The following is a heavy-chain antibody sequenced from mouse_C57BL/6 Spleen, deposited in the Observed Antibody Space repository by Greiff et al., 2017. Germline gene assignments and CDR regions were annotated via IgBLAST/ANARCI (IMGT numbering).Heavy chain of an antibody. CDR2: ISSGSSTI. D-gene: IGHD3-3*01. CDR1: GFTFSDYG. CDR3: ARGLGDAMDY. J-gene: IGHJ4*01. V-gene: IGHV5-17*01. Sequence: EVKVVESGGGLVKPGGSLKLSCAASGFTFSDYGMHWVRQAPEKGLEWVAYISSGSSTIYYADTVKGRFTISRDNAKNTLFLQMTSLRSEDTAMYYCARGLGDAMDYWGQGTSVTVSS.